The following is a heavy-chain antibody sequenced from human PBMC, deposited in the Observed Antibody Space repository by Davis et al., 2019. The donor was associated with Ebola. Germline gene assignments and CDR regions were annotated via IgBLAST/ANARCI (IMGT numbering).Heavy chain of an antibody. CDR2: ISYDGINK. Sequence: GESLKISCAASGFSFSEFAMHWVRQAPGKGLDWMAVISYDGINKYLADSVQGRFTISRDNSKNTLYLQMNSLRAEDTAVYYCAKDRSRWDSRTDVFDMWGQGTMVTVSS. CDR1: GFSFSEFA. V-gene: IGHV3-30*18. J-gene: IGHJ3*02. D-gene: IGHD1-26*01. CDR3: AKDRSRWDSRTDVFDM.